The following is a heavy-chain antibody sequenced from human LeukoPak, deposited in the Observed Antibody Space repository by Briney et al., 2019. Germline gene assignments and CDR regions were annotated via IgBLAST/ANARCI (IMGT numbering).Heavy chain of an antibody. Sequence: PSETLSLTCAVSGGSISSGGYSWSWIRQPPGMGLEWIGYIYHSGSTYYNPSLKSRVTISVDRSKNQFSLKLSSVTAADTAVYYCARVRGYSSSPNFDYWGQGTLVTVSS. J-gene: IGHJ4*02. CDR1: GGSISSGGYS. V-gene: IGHV4-30-2*01. CDR3: ARVRGYSSSPNFDY. D-gene: IGHD6-6*01. CDR2: IYHSGST.